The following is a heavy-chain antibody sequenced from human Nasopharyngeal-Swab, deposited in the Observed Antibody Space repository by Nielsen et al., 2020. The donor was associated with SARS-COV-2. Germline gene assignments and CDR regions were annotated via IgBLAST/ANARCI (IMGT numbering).Heavy chain of an antibody. J-gene: IGHJ6*02. CDR2: IIPIFGTA. CDR1: GGTFSSYA. Sequence: SVKVSCKASGGTFSSYAISWVRQAPGQGLEWMGGIIPIFGTANYAQKFQGRVTITADEPTSTAYMELSSLRSEDTAVYYCARDPEPSEYGSGSYRRYGMDVWGQGTTVTVSS. D-gene: IGHD3-10*01. CDR3: ARDPEPSEYGSGSYRRYGMDV. V-gene: IGHV1-69*13.